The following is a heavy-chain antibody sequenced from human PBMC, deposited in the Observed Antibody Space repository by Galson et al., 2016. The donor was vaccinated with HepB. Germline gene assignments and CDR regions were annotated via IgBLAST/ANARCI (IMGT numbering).Heavy chain of an antibody. CDR3: ARIGRDITMVQGVTTYYYYAMDV. J-gene: IGHJ6*04. D-gene: IGHD3-10*01. Sequence: SVKVSCKASGYTFISYNMHWVRQAPGQGLEWMGIINPSGGTINYAQKFQGRFTMTRDTSTRTVYMELSSLRSEDTAVYYCARIGRDITMVQGVTTYYYYAMDVWGKGTTVTVSS. V-gene: IGHV1-46*03. CDR1: GYTFISYN. CDR2: INPSGGTI.